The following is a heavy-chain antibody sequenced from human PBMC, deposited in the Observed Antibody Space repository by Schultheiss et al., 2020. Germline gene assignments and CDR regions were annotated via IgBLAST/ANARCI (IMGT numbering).Heavy chain of an antibody. V-gene: IGHV3-30*03. Sequence: GGSLRLSCAASGFAFSSYVLHWVRRAPGKGLEWVAVVSYDGSYEYYADSVKGRFTISRDNAKNSLYLQMNSLRAEDTAVYYCAYGSGSYYFPDYWGQGTLVTVSS. CDR3: AYGSGSYYFPDY. CDR2: VSYDGSYE. D-gene: IGHD3-10*01. J-gene: IGHJ4*02. CDR1: GFAFSSYV.